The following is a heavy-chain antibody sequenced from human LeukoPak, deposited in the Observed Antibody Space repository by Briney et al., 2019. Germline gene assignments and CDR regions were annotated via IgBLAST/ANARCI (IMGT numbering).Heavy chain of an antibody. J-gene: IGHJ4*02. V-gene: IGHV1-2*02. CDR2: INPNTGGT. D-gene: IGHD3-22*01. CDR1: GYTFTGYY. CDR3: ARAPMIVVVFPPRLDY. Sequence: ASVKVSCKTSGYTFTGYYMHWVRPAPGQGLEWMGWINPNTGGTNYAQKFQGRVTMTSDTSISTAYMELSSLRSDDTAVYYCARAPMIVVVFPPRLDYWGQGTLVTVSS.